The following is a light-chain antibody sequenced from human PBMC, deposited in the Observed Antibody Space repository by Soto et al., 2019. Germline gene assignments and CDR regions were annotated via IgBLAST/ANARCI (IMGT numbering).Light chain of an antibody. V-gene: IGLV1-40*01. Sequence: QLLLTQPPSVSGAPGQRVTISCTGSKSNIGAGYDVHWYQQLPGTAPKLLIYGNSNRPSGVPDRFSGSKSGTSASLAITGLQAEDEADYYCQSYDTSLSGFVVFGGGTKLTVL. CDR2: GNS. CDR1: KSNIGAGYD. CDR3: QSYDTSLSGFVV. J-gene: IGLJ2*01.